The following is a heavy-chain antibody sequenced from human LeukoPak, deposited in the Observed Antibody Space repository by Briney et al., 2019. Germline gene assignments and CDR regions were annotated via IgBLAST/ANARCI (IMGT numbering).Heavy chain of an antibody. Sequence: GGSLRLSCVASGFTFNNYSMNWVRQAPGKGLEWVSSISSRSTYIYYADSLKGRFTISRDNAKNSLYLQMNSLRAEDTAVYYCSRGGESSCYDFWGQGTLVTVAS. D-gene: IGHD3-22*01. J-gene: IGHJ4*02. CDR3: SRGGESSCYDF. CDR2: ISSRSTYI. CDR1: GFTFNNYS. V-gene: IGHV3-21*01.